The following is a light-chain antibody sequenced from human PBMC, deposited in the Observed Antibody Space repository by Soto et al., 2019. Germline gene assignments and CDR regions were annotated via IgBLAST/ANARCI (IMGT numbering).Light chain of an antibody. J-gene: IGKJ1*01. CDR2: DVS. Sequence: DIQMTQSPSSLSASVGDRVTITCRASQSVSSYLNWYQQKPGKAPKLLIYDVSSLESGVPSRFSGSGSGTEFILNISSLQPDDFATYYCQQYDSYSWTFDQGTKVDNK. CDR1: QSVSSY. CDR3: QQYDSYSWT. V-gene: IGKV1-5*01.